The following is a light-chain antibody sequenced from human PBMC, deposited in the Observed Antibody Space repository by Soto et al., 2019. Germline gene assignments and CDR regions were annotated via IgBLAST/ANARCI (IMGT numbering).Light chain of an antibody. CDR3: QQYGSSPLT. CDR1: QSVSSNY. V-gene: IGKV3-20*01. J-gene: IGKJ3*01. Sequence: EIVLTQSPGTLSLSPGERATLSCRASQSVSSNYLAWYQQKPGQAPRLLIYGASTRATGIPDTFSGSGSDTDFTLTISRLEPEDFAVYYCQQYGSSPLTFGPGTKVDIK. CDR2: GAS.